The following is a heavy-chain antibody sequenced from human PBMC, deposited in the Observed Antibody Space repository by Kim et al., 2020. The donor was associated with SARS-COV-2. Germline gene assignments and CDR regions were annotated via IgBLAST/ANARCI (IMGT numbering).Heavy chain of an antibody. Sequence: GGSLRLSCSASGFSFSDYAMHWVRQAPGKGLESVSVIFANGATTYYADSLKGRFTISRDNSKNTLYLQMGSLRPEDTAIYYCVKDSILVTGSKSDSRGQGTLVTVSS. CDR2: IFANGATT. J-gene: IGHJ4*02. D-gene: IGHD3-9*01. V-gene: IGHV3-64D*09. CDR3: VKDSILVTGSKSDS. CDR1: GFSFSDYA.